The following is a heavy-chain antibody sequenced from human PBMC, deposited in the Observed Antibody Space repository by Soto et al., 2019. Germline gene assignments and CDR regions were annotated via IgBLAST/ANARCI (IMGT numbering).Heavy chain of an antibody. CDR2: IKQDGSEK. CDR3: ARGAGSYFRRVVGAFDI. V-gene: IGHV3-7*04. Sequence: EVQLLESGGGLVQPGGSLRLSCAASGFTFSSYAMTWVRQAPGKGLEWVANIKQDGSEKFYVDSVKGRFTISRDNAKNSLYMQMNSLRAEDTAVYYCARGAGSYFRRVVGAFDIWGQGTMVTVSS. CDR1: GFTFSSYA. J-gene: IGHJ3*02. D-gene: IGHD3-10*01.